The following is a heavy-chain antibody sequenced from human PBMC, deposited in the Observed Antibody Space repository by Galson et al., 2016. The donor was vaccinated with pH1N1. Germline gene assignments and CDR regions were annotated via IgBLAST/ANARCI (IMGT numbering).Heavy chain of an antibody. CDR2: IIPILGAP. CDR1: RDTFINYA. CDR3: ARMSSGYNTIDS. D-gene: IGHD6-25*01. J-gene: IGHJ4*02. Sequence: SVKVSCKASRDTFINYAFSWVRQAPGKGLEWMGGIIPILGAPNYAQNFQGRVTISTDKSTTTAYMELTGLTSDDTAIYYCARMSSGYNTIDSWGQGTLINVSS. V-gene: IGHV1-69*10.